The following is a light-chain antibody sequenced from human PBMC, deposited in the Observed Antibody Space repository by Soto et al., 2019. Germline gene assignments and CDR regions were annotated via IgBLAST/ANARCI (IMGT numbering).Light chain of an antibody. V-gene: IGKV1-39*01. J-gene: IGKJ2*01. CDR2: AAS. CDR1: QSISSY. Sequence: DIQMTQSPSSLSASVGDRVTITCRASQSISSYLNWYQQKPGKAPKLLIYAASSLQSGVPSRFSGRGSGTDFTLTISSLQPEDFATYYGQQSYSTLGTFGQGTKLEIK. CDR3: QQSYSTLGT.